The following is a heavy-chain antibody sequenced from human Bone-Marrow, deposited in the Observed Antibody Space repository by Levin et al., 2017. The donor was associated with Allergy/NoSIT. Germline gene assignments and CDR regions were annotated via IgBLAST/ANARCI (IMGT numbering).Heavy chain of an antibody. D-gene: IGHD3-22*01. CDR3: ARDLAYYYDSSGYLWYFDY. CDR2: IYYSGST. CDR1: GGSISSSSYY. J-gene: IGHJ4*02. Sequence: SETLSLTCTVSGGSISSSSYYWGWIRQPPGKGLEWIGSIYYSGSTYYNPSLKSRVTISVDTSKNQFSLKLSSVTAADTAVYYCARDLAYYYDSSGYLWYFDYWGQGTLVTVSS. V-gene: IGHV4-39*07.